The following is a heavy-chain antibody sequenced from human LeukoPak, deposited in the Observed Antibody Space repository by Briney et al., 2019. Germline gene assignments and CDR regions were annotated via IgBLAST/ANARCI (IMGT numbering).Heavy chain of an antibody. V-gene: IGHV1-69*05. CDR2: IIPIFGTA. Sequence: ASVKVSCKASGGTFSSYAISWVRQAPGQGLEWMGRIIPIFGTANSAQKFQGRVTITTDESTSTPYMELSSLRSEDTAVYYCARVRRGTIFGVVTERPYYYYYYYMDVWGKGTTVTVSS. D-gene: IGHD3-3*01. J-gene: IGHJ6*03. CDR3: ARVRRGTIFGVVTERPYYYYYYYMDV. CDR1: GGTFSSYA.